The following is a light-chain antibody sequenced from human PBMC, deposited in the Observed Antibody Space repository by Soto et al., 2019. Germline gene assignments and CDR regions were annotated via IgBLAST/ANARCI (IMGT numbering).Light chain of an antibody. CDR1: QSVSSY. V-gene: IGKV3-11*01. J-gene: IGKJ3*01. CDR2: DAS. CDR3: QQRSNWIT. Sequence: EIVLTQSPATLSLSPGERATLSCRASQSVSSYLAWYQQKPGQAPRLLIYDASNRATGIPARFSGSGSGTDFTITISSLEPEYFAVYYCQQRSNWITFGPGTKVDIK.